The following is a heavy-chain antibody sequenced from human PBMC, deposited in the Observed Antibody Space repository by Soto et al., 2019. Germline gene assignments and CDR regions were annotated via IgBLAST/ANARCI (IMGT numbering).Heavy chain of an antibody. D-gene: IGHD2-8*01. CDR1: GGSISSYY. J-gene: IGHJ6*02. Sequence: PSETLSLTCTVSGGSISSYYWSWIRQPPGKGLEWIGYIYYSGSTNYNPSLKSRVTISVDTSKNQFSLKLSSVTAADTAVYYCARNRKRYCTNGVCYPTAYYYGMDVWGQGTTVTVSS. CDR2: IYYSGST. CDR3: ARNRKRYCTNGVCYPTAYYYGMDV. V-gene: IGHV4-59*08.